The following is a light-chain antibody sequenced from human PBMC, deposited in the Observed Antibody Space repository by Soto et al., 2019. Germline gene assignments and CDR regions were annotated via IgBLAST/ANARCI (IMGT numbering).Light chain of an antibody. CDR1: SSDIGDYNY. J-gene: IGLJ1*01. CDR2: EVS. CDR3: SSFTTSSPYV. V-gene: IGLV2-14*01. Sequence: ALTQPASVSGSPGQSITISCTGTSSDIGDYNYVSWYQQYPGKAPKLMIYEVSHRPSGVSNRFSGSKSGNTASLTISGLQAEDEADYYCSSFTTSSPYVFGTGTKVTVL.